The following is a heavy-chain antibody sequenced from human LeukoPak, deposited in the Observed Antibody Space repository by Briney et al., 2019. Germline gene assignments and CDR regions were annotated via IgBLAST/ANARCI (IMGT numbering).Heavy chain of an antibody. CDR1: GGSISSYY. D-gene: IGHD3-22*01. CDR3: ARERRGSGYYAFDY. V-gene: IGHV4-59*12. Sequence: SETLSLTCTVSGGSISSYYWSWIRQPPGKGLEWIGYIYHSGSTYYNPSLKSRVTISVDRSKNQFSLKLSSVTAADTAVYYCARERRGSGYYAFDYWGQGTLVTVSS. CDR2: IYHSGST. J-gene: IGHJ4*02.